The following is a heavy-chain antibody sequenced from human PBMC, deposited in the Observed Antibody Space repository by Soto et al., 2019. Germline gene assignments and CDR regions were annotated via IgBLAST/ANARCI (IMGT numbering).Heavy chain of an antibody. CDR2: ISAYNGNT. CDR1: GYTFTSYG. Sequence: APGKVSFKASGYTFTSYGISWGRQAPGQGLDWMGWISAYNGNTNYAQKLQGRVTMTTDTSTSTAYMELRSLRSDDTAVYYCIRITMVRGAHDYYYYGMDVWGQGTTVTVSS. D-gene: IGHD3-10*01. J-gene: IGHJ6*02. CDR3: IRITMVRGAHDYYYYGMDV. V-gene: IGHV1-18*01.